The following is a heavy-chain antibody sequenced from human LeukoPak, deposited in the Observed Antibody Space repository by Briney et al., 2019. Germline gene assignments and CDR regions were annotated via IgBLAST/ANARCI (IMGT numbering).Heavy chain of an antibody. D-gene: IGHD6-13*01. Sequence: QPGGSLRLSCAASGFTFSSYAMSWVRQAPGKGLEWVSAISGSGGSTYYADSVKGRFTISRDNSKNTLYLQMNSLRAEDTAVYYCAKAIASNSYYYMDVWGKGTTVTVSS. CDR2: ISGSGGST. J-gene: IGHJ6*03. CDR3: AKAIASNSYYYMDV. V-gene: IGHV3-23*01. CDR1: GFTFSSYA.